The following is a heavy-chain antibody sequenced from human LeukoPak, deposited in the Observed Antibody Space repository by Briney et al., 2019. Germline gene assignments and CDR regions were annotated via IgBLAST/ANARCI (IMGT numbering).Heavy chain of an antibody. J-gene: IGHJ5*02. CDR1: GYSISSGYF. D-gene: IGHD6-13*01. Sequence: PSETLSLTRTVSGYSISSGYFWGWIRQPPGKGPEWLGSIYHSGSTYCNPSLKSRVTISVDTSKNQFSLKLTSATAADTAVYYCARGYSSSWYINWFDPWGQGTLVTVSS. CDR2: IYHSGST. V-gene: IGHV4-38-2*02. CDR3: ARGYSSSWYINWFDP.